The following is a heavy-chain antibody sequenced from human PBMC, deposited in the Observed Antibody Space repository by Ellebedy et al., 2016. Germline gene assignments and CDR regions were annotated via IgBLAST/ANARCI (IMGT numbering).Heavy chain of an antibody. D-gene: IGHD4-17*01. Sequence: SETLSLTXAVYGGSFSGYYWSWIRQPPGKGLEWIGRIYTSGSTNYNPSLKSRVTMSVDTSKNQFSLKLSSVTAADTAVYYCARDGAWGNSGDYGLGWFDPWGQGTLVTVSS. CDR1: GGSFSGYY. CDR2: IYTSGST. V-gene: IGHV4-59*10. J-gene: IGHJ5*02. CDR3: ARDGAWGNSGDYGLGWFDP.